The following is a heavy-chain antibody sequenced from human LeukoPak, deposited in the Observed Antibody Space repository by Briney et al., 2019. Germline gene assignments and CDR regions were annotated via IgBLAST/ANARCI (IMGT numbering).Heavy chain of an antibody. CDR3: ARAPPSFYSSSWSGLFDY. Sequence: SETLSLTCTVSGGSISSYYWSWIRQPAGEGLEWIGHIYSTGSTNYNPSLKSRVTLSVDRSKNQFSLRLNSVTAADTAVYYCARAPPSFYSSSWSGLFDYWGQGTLVTASS. CDR1: GGSISSYY. CDR2: IYSTGST. D-gene: IGHD6-13*01. J-gene: IGHJ4*02. V-gene: IGHV4-4*07.